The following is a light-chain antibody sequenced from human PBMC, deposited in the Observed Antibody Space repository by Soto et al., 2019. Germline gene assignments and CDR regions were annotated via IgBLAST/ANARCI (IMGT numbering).Light chain of an antibody. Sequence: QSVLTQPPSVSGAPGQGVTISCTGSSSNIGSGYDVHWYQQFPGTAPKLLIYGNTNRPSGVPDRFSGSKSGTSASLAVSGLQPDDEADYYCNSYGGNTNVVFGGGTKLTVL. J-gene: IGLJ2*01. V-gene: IGLV1-40*01. CDR1: SSNIGSGYD. CDR3: NSYGGNTNVV. CDR2: GNT.